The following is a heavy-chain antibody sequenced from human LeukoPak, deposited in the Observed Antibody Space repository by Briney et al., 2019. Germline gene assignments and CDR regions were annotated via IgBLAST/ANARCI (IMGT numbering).Heavy chain of an antibody. Sequence: GGSLRLSCAASGFTFSSYGMNWVRQAPGKGPEWVSSIGSSSDYIYYADSVKDRFTISRDNAKNSRYLQMNSLRAEDTAIYYCARTYGGDGGQRFDYWGQGTLVTVFS. CDR3: ARTYGGDGGQRFDY. CDR1: GFTFSSYG. CDR2: IGSSSDYI. J-gene: IGHJ4*02. V-gene: IGHV3-21*01. D-gene: IGHD2-21*02.